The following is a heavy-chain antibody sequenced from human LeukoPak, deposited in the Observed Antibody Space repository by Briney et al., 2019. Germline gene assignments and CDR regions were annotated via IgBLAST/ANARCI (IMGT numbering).Heavy chain of an antibody. CDR2: TFYRSKWYN. CDR1: GDSVSRNTAG. J-gene: IGHJ4*02. V-gene: IGHV6-1*01. Sequence: SQTLLLTCAISGDSVSRNTAGWSWIRQSPSRGLEWLGRTFYRSKWYNDDAGSVKSRITINADTAKNQFSLKLSSVTAADTAVYYCARDPDVGYCSGGSCYYFDYWGQGTLVTVSS. CDR3: ARDPDVGYCSGGSCYYFDY. D-gene: IGHD2-15*01.